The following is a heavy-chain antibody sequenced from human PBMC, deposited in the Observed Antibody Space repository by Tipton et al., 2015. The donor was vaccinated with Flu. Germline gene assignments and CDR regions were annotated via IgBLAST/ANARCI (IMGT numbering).Heavy chain of an antibody. CDR2: ISWNSGSI. J-gene: IGHJ4*02. Sequence: RSLRLSCAAPGFTFDDYAMHWVRQAPGKGLEWVSGISWNSGSIGYADSVKGRFTISRDNAKNSLYLQMNSLRAEDTALYYCAKDISLYYDSSGRFDYWGQGTLVTVSS. D-gene: IGHD3-22*01. CDR1: GFTFDDYA. V-gene: IGHV3-9*01. CDR3: AKDISLYYDSSGRFDY.